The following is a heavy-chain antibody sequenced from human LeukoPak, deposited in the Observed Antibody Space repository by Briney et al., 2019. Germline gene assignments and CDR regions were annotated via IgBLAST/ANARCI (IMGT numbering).Heavy chain of an antibody. CDR2: ITTSDGNT. Sequence: GGSLRLSCAASGFTFSSYTMSWVRQAPGKGLEWVSTITTSDGNTYYADSVKGRFTVSRDNSKNTLFLQMNSLRAEDTAVYYCAKVSRTDGYNYFDCWGQGTLVTVSS. V-gene: IGHV3-23*01. D-gene: IGHD5-24*01. CDR3: AKVSRTDGYNYFDC. J-gene: IGHJ4*02. CDR1: GFTFSSYT.